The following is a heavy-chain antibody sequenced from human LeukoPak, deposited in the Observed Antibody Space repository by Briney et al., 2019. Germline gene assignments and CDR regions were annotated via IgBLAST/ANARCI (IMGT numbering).Heavy chain of an antibody. D-gene: IGHD5-12*01. J-gene: IGHJ4*02. CDR2: ISYDGSNK. Sequence: GGSLRLSCAASGFTLSSYGMHWVRQAPGKGLEWVAVISYDGSNKYYADSVKGRFTISRDNSKNTLYLQMNSLRAEDTAVYYCAKAGLIIVATVFDYWGQGTLVTVSS. CDR3: AKAGLIIVATVFDY. V-gene: IGHV3-30*18. CDR1: GFTLSSYG.